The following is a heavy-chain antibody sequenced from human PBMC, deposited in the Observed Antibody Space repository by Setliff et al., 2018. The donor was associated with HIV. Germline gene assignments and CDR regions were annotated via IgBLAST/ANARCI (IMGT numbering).Heavy chain of an antibody. CDR1: GGSISGYY. CDR3: ARVSKGDYGGNFDS. D-gene: IGHD4-17*01. J-gene: IGHJ4*02. Sequence: SETLSLTCTVSGGSISGYYWSWIRQPAGKGLEWIGRIYPSGSTSYNPSLQSRVVTPVDTSKNQFSLRLISVTAADTAVYFCARVSKGDYGGNFDSWGQGTLVTVSS. V-gene: IGHV4-4*07. CDR2: IYPSGST.